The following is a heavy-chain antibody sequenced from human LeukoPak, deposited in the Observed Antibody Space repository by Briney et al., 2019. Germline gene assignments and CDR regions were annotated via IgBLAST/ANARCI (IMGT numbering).Heavy chain of an antibody. CDR3: ARDLAAAGVGCMGV. Sequence: GRSLRLSCAASGFTFSSYAMHWVRQAPGKGLEWVAVISYDGSNKYYADSVKGRFTISRDNSKNTLYLQMNSLRAEDTAVYYCARDLAAAGVGCMGVWDKGNTVTVSS. J-gene: IGHJ6*04. V-gene: IGHV3-30*04. CDR2: ISYDGSNK. CDR1: GFTFSSYA. D-gene: IGHD6-13*01.